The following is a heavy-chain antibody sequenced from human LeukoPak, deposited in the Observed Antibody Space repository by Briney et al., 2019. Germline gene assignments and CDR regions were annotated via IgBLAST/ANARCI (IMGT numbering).Heavy chain of an antibody. D-gene: IGHD2-2*01. J-gene: IGHJ6*03. CDR1: GGSISRYY. Sequence: SETLSLTCSVSGGSISRYYWSGIRQPAAKGVEWIGRIYTSGSTSYNPSLNSRVTISVDTSKNQFSLKLSSVTAADTAVYYCARGVRYCSSTSCPYYYSYYMDVWGKGTTVTVSS. V-gene: IGHV4-4*07. CDR2: IYTSGST. CDR3: ARGVRYCSSTSCPYYYSYYMDV.